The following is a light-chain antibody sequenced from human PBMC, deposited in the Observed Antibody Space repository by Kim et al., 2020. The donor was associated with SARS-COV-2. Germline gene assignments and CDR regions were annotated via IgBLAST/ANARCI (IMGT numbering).Light chain of an antibody. CDR3: QKYNSAPIT. CDR2: AAS. Sequence: DIQMTQSPSSLSASVGDRVTITCRASQDIGNYLAWYQQRPGKPPKLLIFAASTLQSGVPSRFSGVTSGTEFTLIISSLQPEDVATYFCQKYNSAPITVGQGTRLEIK. V-gene: IGKV1-27*01. J-gene: IGKJ5*01. CDR1: QDIGNY.